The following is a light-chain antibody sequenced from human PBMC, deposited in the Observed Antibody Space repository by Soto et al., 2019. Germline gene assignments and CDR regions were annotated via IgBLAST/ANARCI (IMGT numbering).Light chain of an antibody. CDR3: QQYSTWPRT. CDR2: GAS. V-gene: IGKV3-15*01. Sequence: EVVMTQYTDTLSVSPGERVTLSCRASQSVTSNLSWYQQKVGQAPRLLIYGASTRATGVPARFSGSGSGTVFTLTISSLQSEDFAVYYCQQYSTWPRTFGQGTKVDI. J-gene: IGKJ1*01. CDR1: QSVTSN.